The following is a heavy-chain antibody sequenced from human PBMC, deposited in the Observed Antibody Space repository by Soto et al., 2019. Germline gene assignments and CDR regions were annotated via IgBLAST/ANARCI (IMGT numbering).Heavy chain of an antibody. CDR1: GGSFSDYY. Sequence: QVQLQQWGAGLLKPSETLSLTCAVYGGSFSDYYWSWIRQPPGKGLEWIGEINHSGSTNYNPSLKSRVTISADTSKNQFSLKLSSVTAADTAVYYCARRPLRIAAPFDPWGQGTLVTVSS. CDR2: INHSGST. J-gene: IGHJ5*02. V-gene: IGHV4-34*01. CDR3: ARRPLRIAAPFDP. D-gene: IGHD6-6*01.